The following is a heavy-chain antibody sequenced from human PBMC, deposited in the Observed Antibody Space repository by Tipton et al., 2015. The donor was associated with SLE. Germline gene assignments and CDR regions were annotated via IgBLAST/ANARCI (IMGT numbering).Heavy chain of an antibody. Sequence: SLRLSCAASGFTFDDYGMHSVRQAPGKGLELVSSISSSSSYIYYADSVKGRSTISRDKAKNSLYLQMNSLRAEDTAGHYCARYSSGDSWGQGPLVTVTS. CDR2: ISSSSSYI. D-gene: IGHD5-18*01. CDR3: ARYSSGDS. V-gene: IGHV3-21*01. J-gene: IGHJ4*02. CDR1: GFTFDDYG.